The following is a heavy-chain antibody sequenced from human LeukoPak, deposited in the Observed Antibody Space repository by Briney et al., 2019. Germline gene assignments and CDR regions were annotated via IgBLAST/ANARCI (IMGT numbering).Heavy chain of an antibody. CDR3: ARGTYYGSGSYYYDGLNYYYGMDV. CDR1: GFTFSSYD. Sequence: GGSLRLSCAASGFTFSSYDMHWVRHVTGKGLEWVSAIGTAGDPYYPGSVKGRFTISRENAKNSLYLQMNSLRAGDTAVYYCARGTYYGSGSYYYDGLNYYYGMDVWGKGTTVTVSS. V-gene: IGHV3-13*05. D-gene: IGHD3-10*01. J-gene: IGHJ6*04. CDR2: IGTAGDP.